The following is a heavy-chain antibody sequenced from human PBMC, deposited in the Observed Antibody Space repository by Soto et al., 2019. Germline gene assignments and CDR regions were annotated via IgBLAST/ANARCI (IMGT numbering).Heavy chain of an antibody. CDR1: GYTFTNYG. D-gene: IGHD1-1*01. CDR2: ISGYNGNV. CDR3: ARGSIIWNEDNWFDP. V-gene: IGHV1-18*01. J-gene: IGHJ5*02. Sequence: QVQLVQSGAEVKKPGASVKVSCRASGYTFTNYGINWVRQAPGQGLEWMGWISGYNGNVNYAQNFQGRVTMTTDTSTSTACMQLTSLTSDDTAVYYCARGSIIWNEDNWFDPWGQGTLVTVSS.